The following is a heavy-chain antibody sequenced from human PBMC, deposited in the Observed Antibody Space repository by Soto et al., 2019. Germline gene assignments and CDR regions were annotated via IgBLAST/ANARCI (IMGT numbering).Heavy chain of an antibody. Sequence: SVKVCCXASGGTFSSYAISWVRQAHGQGLEWMGGIIPIFGTANYAQKFQGRVTITADESTSTAYMELSSLRSEDTAVYYFARDHLGIAAAGTGSNYWGHGTLVTVSS. CDR3: ARDHLGIAAAGTGSNY. CDR2: IIPIFGTA. CDR1: GGTFSSYA. D-gene: IGHD6-13*01. J-gene: IGHJ4*01. V-gene: IGHV1-69*13.